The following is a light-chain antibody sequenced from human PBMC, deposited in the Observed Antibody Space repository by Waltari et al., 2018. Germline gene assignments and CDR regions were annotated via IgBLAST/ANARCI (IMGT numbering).Light chain of an antibody. Sequence: QSVLTQPPSASGTPGQRVTIPCSGSRSNIRSNTVNWYQQLPGTAPKLLIYSDNQRPSGVPNRFSNSKSGTSASLAISGLQSEDEADYYCAARDDSLNGVVFGGGTKLTVL. CDR3: AARDDSLNGVV. V-gene: IGLV1-44*01. CDR1: RSNIRSNT. CDR2: SDN. J-gene: IGLJ2*01.